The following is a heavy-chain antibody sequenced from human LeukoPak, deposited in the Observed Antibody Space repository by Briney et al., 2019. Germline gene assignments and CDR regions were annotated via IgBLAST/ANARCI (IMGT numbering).Heavy chain of an antibody. CDR3: ATDIAVAGIFDY. Sequence: ASVKVSCKASGYTFTSYGFSWVRQAPGQGLEWVGWISAYNGNTNYAQKLQGRVTMTTDTSTSTAYMELRSLRSDDTAVYYCATDIAVAGIFDYWGQGTLVTVSS. CDR2: ISAYNGNT. J-gene: IGHJ4*02. CDR1: GYTFTSYG. V-gene: IGHV1-18*01. D-gene: IGHD6-19*01.